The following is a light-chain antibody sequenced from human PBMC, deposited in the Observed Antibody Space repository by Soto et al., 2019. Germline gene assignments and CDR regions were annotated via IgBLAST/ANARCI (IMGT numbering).Light chain of an antibody. J-gene: IGLJ1*01. CDR2: DVS. CDR3: CSYAGGYTYV. Sequence: QSALTQPRSVSESPGQSVTISCTGTSSDVGGYNYVSWYQQHPGKAPKVMIYDVSKRPSGVPDRFSGSKSGNTASLTISGLQAEDEADYYCCSYAGGYTYVFGTGTKLTVL. CDR1: SSDVGGYNY. V-gene: IGLV2-11*01.